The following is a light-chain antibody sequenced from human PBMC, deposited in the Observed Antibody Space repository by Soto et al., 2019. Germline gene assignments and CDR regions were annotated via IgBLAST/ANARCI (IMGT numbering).Light chain of an antibody. CDR2: AAS. V-gene: IGKV1-27*01. CDR1: QGIGVY. J-gene: IGKJ4*01. CDR3: HKYTSDRLP. Sequence: DIQLTQSPSSLSASLGDRVTITCRASQGIGVYLAWFPQKPGNVPKLLLYAASTFQPGVPSRFSVSGSGTDFTLTISSLQPEDVAAYYYHKYTSDRLPCGGGTKVEIK.